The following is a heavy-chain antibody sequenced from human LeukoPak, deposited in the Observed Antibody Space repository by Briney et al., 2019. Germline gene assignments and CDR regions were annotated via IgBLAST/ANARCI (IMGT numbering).Heavy chain of an antibody. CDR1: GFSFSSYA. CDR2: ITQIGAYT. CDR3: ARALSGGYYDC. Sequence: GRSLRLSCAASGFSFSSYAMHWVRQAQGKRLEYVSAITQIGAYTYYATSVKGRFTISRDNSRNTLFLQMGSLTVEDMAVYYCARALSGGYYDCWGQGTLVTVSS. J-gene: IGHJ4*02. V-gene: IGHV3-64*01. D-gene: IGHD3-3*01.